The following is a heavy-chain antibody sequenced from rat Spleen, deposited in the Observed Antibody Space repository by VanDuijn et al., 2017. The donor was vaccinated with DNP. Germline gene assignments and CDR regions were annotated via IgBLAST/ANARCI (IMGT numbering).Heavy chain of an antibody. V-gene: IGHV5S10*01. CDR3: ARSNTYYDGTYYYWYFDL. CDR2: IIYDGSRT. Sequence: EVQLVESGGGLVQPGRSLKLSCAASGFTFSDDNMAWVRQAPKRGLEWVATIIYDGSRTYYRDSVKGRFTISRDNAKSTLFLQMDSLRSEDTATYYCARSNTYYDGTYYYWYFDLWGPGTMVTVSS. D-gene: IGHD1-12*02. CDR1: GFTFSDDN. J-gene: IGHJ1*01.